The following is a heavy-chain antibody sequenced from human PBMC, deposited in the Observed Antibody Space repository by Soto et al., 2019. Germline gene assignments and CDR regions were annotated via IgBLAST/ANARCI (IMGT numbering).Heavy chain of an antibody. V-gene: IGHV3-21*01. Sequence: PGGSLRLSCEASGFTFSSYNMNWVRQAPGKGLEWVSSISSSSSYIYYADSVKGRFTISRDNAKNSLYLQMNSLRAEDTAVYYCARQYCGGDCPMPWQYWGQGTLVTVSS. CDR2: ISSSSSYI. D-gene: IGHD2-21*02. CDR3: ARQYCGGDCPMPWQY. CDR1: GFTFSSYN. J-gene: IGHJ4*02.